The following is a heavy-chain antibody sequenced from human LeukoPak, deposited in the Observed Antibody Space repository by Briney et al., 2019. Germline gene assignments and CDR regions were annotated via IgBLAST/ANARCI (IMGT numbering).Heavy chain of an antibody. CDR1: GYSFADYY. J-gene: IGHJ4*02. CDR3: ARVSYSGSYPYFDY. Sequence: ASVKVSCKASGYSFADYYMHWVRQAPGQGLEWMGWIKPNSGDTRSAQKFQGRVTMTRDTSISTVYMELSSLRSEDTAVYYCARVSYSGSYPYFDYWGQGTLVTVSS. CDR2: IKPNSGDT. V-gene: IGHV1-2*02. D-gene: IGHD1-26*01.